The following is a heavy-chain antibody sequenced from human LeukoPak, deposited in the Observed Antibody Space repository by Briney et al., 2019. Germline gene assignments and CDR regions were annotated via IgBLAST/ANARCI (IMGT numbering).Heavy chain of an antibody. J-gene: IGHJ4*02. CDR3: ARRGGYYYDSSGPPDN. CDR1: GYTFTGYY. CDR2: INPNSGGT. Sequence: ASVKVSCKASGYTFTGYYMHWVRQAPGQGLEWMGWINPNSGGTNYAQKLQGRVTMTTDTSTSTAYMELRSLRSGDTAVYYCARRGGYYYDSSGPPDNWGQGTLVTVSS. D-gene: IGHD3-22*01. V-gene: IGHV1-2*02.